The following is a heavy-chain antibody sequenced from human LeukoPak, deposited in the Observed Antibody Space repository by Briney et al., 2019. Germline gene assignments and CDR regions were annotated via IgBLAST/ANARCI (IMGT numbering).Heavy chain of an antibody. CDR3: AALGYYDFWSGYQPIDY. V-gene: IGHV5-51*01. Sequence: GESLKISCKGSGYSFTNYWIGWVRQMPGKGLEWMGIIYPGDSDTRYSPSFQGQVTISADKSISTAYLQWSSLKASDTAMYYCAALGYYDFWSGYQPIDYWGQGTLVTVSS. CDR2: IYPGDSDT. J-gene: IGHJ4*02. D-gene: IGHD3-3*01. CDR1: GYSFTNYW.